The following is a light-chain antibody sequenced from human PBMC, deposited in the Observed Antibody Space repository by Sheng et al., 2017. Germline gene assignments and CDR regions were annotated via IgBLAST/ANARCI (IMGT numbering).Light chain of an antibody. Sequence: DIQMTQSPSTLSASIGDRVTITCRASQSISTCWPGISRNQGRPLNLLIYKAFNLEGGVPSRFSGXASGTEFTLTISSLQPDDFATYYCLQYNNYPLTFGPGTKVDIK. CDR2: KAF. CDR1: QSIST. V-gene: IGKV1-5*03. J-gene: IGKJ3*01. CDR3: LQYNNYPLT.